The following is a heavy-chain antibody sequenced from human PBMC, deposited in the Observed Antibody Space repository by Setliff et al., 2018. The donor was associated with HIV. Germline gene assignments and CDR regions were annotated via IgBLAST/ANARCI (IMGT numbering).Heavy chain of an antibody. CDR1: GGSFSGYY. V-gene: IGHV4-34*01. J-gene: IGHJ6*03. Sequence: SETLSLTCAVYGGSFSGYYWSWIRQPPGKGLEWIGEINHSGSTKYNPSLKSRVTISVDTSKNRFSLKLSSVTAADTAVYYCSGEAWTSYRSSSGYYYYYMDVWGKGTTVTVSS. D-gene: IGHD6-6*01. CDR3: SGEAWTSYRSSSGYYYYYMDV. CDR2: INHSGST.